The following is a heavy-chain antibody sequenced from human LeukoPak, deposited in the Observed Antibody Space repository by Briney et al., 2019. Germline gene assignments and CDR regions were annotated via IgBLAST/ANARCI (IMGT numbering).Heavy chain of an antibody. Sequence: PGGSLRLSCAASGFTFSSYAMSWVRQAPGKGLEWVSAIRGSGDSTTTYYADSVKGRFTISRDNSKNTLYLQMNSLRAEDTAVHYCASSPYGGNLDPDAFDIWGQGTMVTGSS. CDR3: ASSPYGGNLDPDAFDI. CDR2: IRGSGDSTTT. J-gene: IGHJ3*02. CDR1: GFTFSSYA. V-gene: IGHV3-23*01. D-gene: IGHD4-23*01.